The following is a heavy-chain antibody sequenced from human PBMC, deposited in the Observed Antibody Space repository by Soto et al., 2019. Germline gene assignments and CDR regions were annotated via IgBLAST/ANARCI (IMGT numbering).Heavy chain of an antibody. V-gene: IGHV4-59*11. Sequence: XETLSLTCTVSGGSISSHYWSWVRQAPGKGLEWIGHIYYRGSTSYNPSLRSRSTISVDTSNNQFSLKLNSVTTADTAVYYCARDGREASGMDVWGQGTKVTVSS. CDR2: IYYRGST. J-gene: IGHJ6*02. CDR3: ARDGREASGMDV. D-gene: IGHD1-26*01. CDR1: GGSISSHY.